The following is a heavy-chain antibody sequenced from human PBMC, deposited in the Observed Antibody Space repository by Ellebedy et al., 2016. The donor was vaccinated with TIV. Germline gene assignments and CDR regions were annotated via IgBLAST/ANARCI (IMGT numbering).Heavy chain of an antibody. V-gene: IGHV4-59*01. J-gene: IGHJ4*02. CDR1: GGSISTFY. D-gene: IGHD4-23*01. CDR3: AAYYGGRFDY. CDR2: IYYIGIT. Sequence: MPGGSLRLSCNVSGGSISTFYWSWIRQPPGKGLEFIGYIYYIGITNYNPSLESRVAISIDTSENQFSLRLSFVTAADTAVYYCAAYYGGRFDYWGQGTLVTVSS.